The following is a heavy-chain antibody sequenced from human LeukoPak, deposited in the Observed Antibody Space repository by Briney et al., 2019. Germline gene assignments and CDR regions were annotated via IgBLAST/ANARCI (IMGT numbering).Heavy chain of an antibody. CDR3: ARLRFDFWSGYTHPYFDY. D-gene: IGHD3-3*01. CDR2: IYYCGTT. Sequence: SETLSLTCTVSGGSISSSSYSWGWIRQPPGKGLEWIGSIYYCGTTYYTPPLKSRGTISVDTSKIQFSLKLSSVAATDTAVYFCARLRFDFWSGYTHPYFDYWGQGTLVTVSS. CDR1: GGSISSSSYS. J-gene: IGHJ4*02. V-gene: IGHV4-39*01.